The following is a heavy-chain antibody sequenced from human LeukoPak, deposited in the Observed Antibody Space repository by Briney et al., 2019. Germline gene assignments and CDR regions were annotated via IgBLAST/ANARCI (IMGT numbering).Heavy chain of an antibody. J-gene: IGHJ3*02. Sequence: GESLKISCKGSGYSFTSYWISWVRQTPGKGLEWMGRIDPSDSYTNYSPSFQGHVTISADKSISTAYLQWSSLKASDTAMYYCARIVDTAIANDAFDIWGQGTMVTVSS. D-gene: IGHD5-18*01. CDR3: ARIVDTAIANDAFDI. CDR1: GYSFTSYW. V-gene: IGHV5-10-1*01. CDR2: IDPSDSYT.